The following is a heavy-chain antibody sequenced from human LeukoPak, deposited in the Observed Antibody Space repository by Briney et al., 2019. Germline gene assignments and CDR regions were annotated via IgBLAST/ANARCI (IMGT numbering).Heavy chain of an antibody. CDR2: ISYDGSNK. CDR3: ARDEYGSGSPSRY. J-gene: IGHJ4*02. V-gene: IGHV3-30-3*01. CDR1: GFTFSSYA. D-gene: IGHD3-10*01. Sequence: GGSLRLSCAASGFTFSSYAMHWVRQAPGKGLEWVAVISYDGSNKYYADSVKGRFTISRDNAKNSLYLQMNSLRAEDTAVYYCARDEYGSGSPSRYWGQGTLVTVSS.